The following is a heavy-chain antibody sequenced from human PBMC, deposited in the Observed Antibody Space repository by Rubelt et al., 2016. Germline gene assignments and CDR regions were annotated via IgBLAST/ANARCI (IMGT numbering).Heavy chain of an antibody. CDR2: VNYDGTT. J-gene: IGHJ5*02. V-gene: IGHV4-34*01. CDR3: ASQPGNANNWYWFDH. Sequence: QEELQQWGAGLVKPSETLSLTCAVYVGSFSGYFWSWIRQAPGKGLEWIGHVNYDGTTEYSPSLKSRVTLSVNTSKNQFSLELASVTAADTAVYYCASQPGNANNWYWFDHWGQGTLVTVSS. CDR1: VGSFSGYF. D-gene: IGHD1-1*01.